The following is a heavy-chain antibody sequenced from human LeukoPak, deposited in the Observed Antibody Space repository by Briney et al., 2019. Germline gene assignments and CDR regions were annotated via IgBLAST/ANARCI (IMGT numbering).Heavy chain of an antibody. Sequence: ASVKVSCKASGYTFTSYGISWVRQAPGQGLEWMGGIIPIFGTANYAQKFQGRVTITADESTSTAYMELSSLRSEDTAVYYCARGRKNRYCSGGSCPGRGYYFDYWGQGTLVTVSS. J-gene: IGHJ4*02. D-gene: IGHD2-15*01. CDR3: ARGRKNRYCSGGSCPGRGYYFDY. CDR2: IIPIFGTA. V-gene: IGHV1-69*13. CDR1: GYTFTSYG.